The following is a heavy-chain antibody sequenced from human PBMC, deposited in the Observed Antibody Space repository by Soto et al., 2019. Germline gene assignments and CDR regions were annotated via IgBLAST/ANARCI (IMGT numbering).Heavy chain of an antibody. CDR1: GFTFGSYA. CDR3: ATPYSSSWFSPFDY. V-gene: IGHV3-23*01. D-gene: IGHD6-13*01. J-gene: IGHJ4*02. CDR2: IGAGYGT. Sequence: EVQLLESGGSLVQPGGSLRLSCAASGFTFGSYAMSWVRQAPGKGLEWVSSIGAGYGTYYADSVKGRFTISRDNSKNTLYLQMNSLRAEDTAIYYCATPYSSSWFSPFDYWGQGSLVTVSS.